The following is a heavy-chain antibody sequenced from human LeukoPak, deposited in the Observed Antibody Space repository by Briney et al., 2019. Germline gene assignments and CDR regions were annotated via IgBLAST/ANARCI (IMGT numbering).Heavy chain of an antibody. CDR3: ARDRIPRYSSGWHDFDY. CDR1: GYTFTSYG. D-gene: IGHD6-19*01. V-gene: IGHV1-18*01. Sequence: ASVKVSCKASGYTFTSYGISWVRQAPGQGLEWMGWISAYNGNTNYAQKPQGRVTMTTDTSTSTAYMELRSLRSDDTAVYYCARDRIPRYSSGWHDFDYWGQGTLVTVSS. CDR2: ISAYNGNT. J-gene: IGHJ4*02.